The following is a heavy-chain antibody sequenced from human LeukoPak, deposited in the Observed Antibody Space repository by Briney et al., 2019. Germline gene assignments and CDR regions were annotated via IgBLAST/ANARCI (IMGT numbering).Heavy chain of an antibody. V-gene: IGHV1-69*08. J-gene: IGHJ5*02. Sequence: GASVKVSCKTSGGTFNSHIFGWVRQAPGQGLEWMGRITPIIDSTKYAQTFQGRLTVSADKSTTTVYMELSGLRIEDTAVYYCTRVNLRGSNYNWFDPWGQGTQVIVSS. CDR3: TRVNLRGSNYNWFDP. CDR1: GGTFNSHI. D-gene: IGHD1-26*01. CDR2: ITPIIDST.